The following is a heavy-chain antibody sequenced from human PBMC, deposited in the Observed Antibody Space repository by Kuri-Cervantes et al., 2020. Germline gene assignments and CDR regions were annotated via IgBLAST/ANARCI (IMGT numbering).Heavy chain of an antibody. D-gene: IGHD3-16*01. J-gene: IGHJ3*02. CDR2: IYPGDSDT. Sequence: GESLKISCKGAGCNFTTYWIGWVRQMPGKGLEWVGIIYPGDSDTRYSPSFQGRVTISADKSISTAYLQWSSLKASDTAMYYCARHWGNVNDAFDIWGQGTMVTVSS. CDR3: ARHWGNVNDAFDI. CDR1: GCNFTTYW. V-gene: IGHV5-51*01.